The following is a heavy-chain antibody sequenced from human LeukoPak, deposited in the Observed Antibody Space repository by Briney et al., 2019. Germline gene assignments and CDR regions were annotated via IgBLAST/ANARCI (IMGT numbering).Heavy chain of an antibody. D-gene: IGHD6-13*01. CDR3: ARDRGPGYSSSWYPNSYDY. Sequence: PGGSLRLSCAASGFTFSSYSMKWVRQAPGKGLEWVSSISSSSSYIYYADSVKGRFTISRDNAKNSLYLQMNSLRAEDTAVYYCARDRGPGYSSSWYPNSYDYWGQGTLVTVSS. J-gene: IGHJ4*02. CDR2: ISSSSSYI. V-gene: IGHV3-21*01. CDR1: GFTFSSYS.